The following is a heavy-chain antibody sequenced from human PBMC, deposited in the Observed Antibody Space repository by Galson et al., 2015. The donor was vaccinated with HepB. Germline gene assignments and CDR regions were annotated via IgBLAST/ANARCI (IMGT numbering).Heavy chain of an antibody. Sequence: SLRLSCAASGFTFSSYAMHWVRQAPGKGLEWVAVISYDGSNKYYADSVKGRFTISRDNSKNTLYLQMNSLRAEDTAVYYCAKLIGGQLRTGWLDPWGQGTLVTVSS. D-gene: IGHD6-6*01. CDR3: AKLIGGQLRTGWLDP. V-gene: IGHV3-30*18. CDR1: GFTFSSYA. J-gene: IGHJ5*02. CDR2: ISYDGSNK.